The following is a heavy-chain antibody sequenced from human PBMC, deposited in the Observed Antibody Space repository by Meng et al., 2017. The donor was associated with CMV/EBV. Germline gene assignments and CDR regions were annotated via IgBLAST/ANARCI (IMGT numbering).Heavy chain of an antibody. V-gene: IGHV3-48*03. Sequence: LKISCAASGFTFSSYVMNWVRQAPGKGLEWVSYISSSGSTIYYADSVKGRFTISRDNAKNSLYLQMNSLRAEDTAVYYCARNTGYSSGWSSTGVDYWGQGTLVTVSS. D-gene: IGHD6-19*01. CDR1: GFTFSSYV. CDR2: ISSSGSTI. J-gene: IGHJ4*02. CDR3: ARNTGYSSGWSSTGVDY.